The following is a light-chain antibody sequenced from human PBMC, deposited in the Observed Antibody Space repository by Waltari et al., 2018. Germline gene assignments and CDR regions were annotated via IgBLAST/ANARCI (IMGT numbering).Light chain of an antibody. CDR1: QKISRY. CDR3: QQSYSSPRT. CDR2: ATS. V-gene: IGKV1-39*01. J-gene: IGKJ1*01. Sequence: DIQMTQSPSSLSASVGDRVTITCRASQKISRYLNWYQQKPGRAPKLLIYATSKMQNGVPSRFSGSGFGTEFTLIISTLQPDDFATYYCQQSYSSPRTFGQGTKVEMK.